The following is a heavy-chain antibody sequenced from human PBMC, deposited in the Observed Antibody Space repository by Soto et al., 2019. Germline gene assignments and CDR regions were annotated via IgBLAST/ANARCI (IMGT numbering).Heavy chain of an antibody. CDR2: ISYDGSNK. Sequence: VGSLRLSCAASGFTFSSYAMHWVRQAPGKGLEWVAVISYDGSNKYYADSVKGRFTISRDNSKNTLYLQMNSLRAEDTAVYYCARALYYYDSSGYYQGGAAFDIWGQGTMVTVSS. J-gene: IGHJ3*02. CDR1: GFTFSSYA. CDR3: ARALYYYDSSGYYQGGAAFDI. D-gene: IGHD3-22*01. V-gene: IGHV3-30-3*01.